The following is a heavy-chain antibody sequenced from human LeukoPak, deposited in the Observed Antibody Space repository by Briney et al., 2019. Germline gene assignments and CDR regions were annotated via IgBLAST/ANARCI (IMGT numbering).Heavy chain of an antibody. CDR3: ATHGGLWVRAPFDY. D-gene: IGHD5-18*01. CDR2: MYYSGST. Sequence: PSETLSLTCTVSGCSIRTSSYYWGWIRQPPGKGLEWIGSMYYSGSTYYNPSLQSRVTISVDTSKNQFSLRLSSVTAADTTVYYCATHGGLWVRAPFDYWGQGTLVTVSS. V-gene: IGHV4-39*01. J-gene: IGHJ4*02. CDR1: GCSIRTSSYY.